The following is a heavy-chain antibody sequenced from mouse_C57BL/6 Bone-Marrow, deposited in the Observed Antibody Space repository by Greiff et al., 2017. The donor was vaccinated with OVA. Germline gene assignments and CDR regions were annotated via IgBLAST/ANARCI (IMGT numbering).Heavy chain of an antibody. J-gene: IGHJ1*03. CDR2: INPNYGTT. CDR1: GYSFTDYN. V-gene: IGHV1-39*01. Sequence: VQLQQSGPELVKPGASVKISCKASGYSFTDYNMNWVKQSNGKSLEWIGVINPNYGTTSYNQKFKGKATLTVDQSSSTASMQLNSLTSEDSAVYYCAFYDGSSYRYFDVWGTGTTVTVSS. CDR3: AFYDGSSYRYFDV. D-gene: IGHD1-1*01.